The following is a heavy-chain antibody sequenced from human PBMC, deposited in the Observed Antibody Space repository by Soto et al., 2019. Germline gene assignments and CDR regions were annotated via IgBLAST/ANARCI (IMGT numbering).Heavy chain of an antibody. D-gene: IGHD3-10*01. CDR3: ARLLIYGWAFDI. V-gene: IGHV1-58*01. CDR1: GFTFTSSA. J-gene: IGHJ3*02. CDR2: TVVGSGNT. Sequence: SVKVSCKASGFTFTSSAVQWVRQARGQRLEWIGWTVVGSGNTNYAQKFQERVTITRDMSTSTAYMELSSLKASDTAMYYCARLLIYGWAFDIWGQGTMVTVSS.